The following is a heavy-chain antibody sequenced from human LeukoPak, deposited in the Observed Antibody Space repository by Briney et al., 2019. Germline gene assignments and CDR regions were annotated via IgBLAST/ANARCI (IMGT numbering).Heavy chain of an antibody. Sequence: ASVKVSCKASGYTFTSYYMHWVRQAPGQGLEWMGIINPSGGSTSYAQKFQGRVTMTRDTSTSTVYMELSSLRSEDTAVYYCARDLFQYYGSGSYYNAPFDYWGQGTLVTVSS. CDR1: GYTFTSYY. CDR3: ARDLFQYYGSGSYYNAPFDY. V-gene: IGHV1-46*01. CDR2: INPSGGST. D-gene: IGHD3-10*01. J-gene: IGHJ4*02.